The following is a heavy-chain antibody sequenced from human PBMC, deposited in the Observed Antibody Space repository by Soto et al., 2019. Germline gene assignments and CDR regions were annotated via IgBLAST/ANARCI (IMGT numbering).Heavy chain of an antibody. D-gene: IGHD6-6*01. J-gene: IGHJ6*02. Sequence: QVHLVESGGGVVQPGRSLRLSCAASGFTFSSYGMHWVRQAPGKGLVWVAVIWYDGSNKYYADSVKGRFTISRDNSKNTLYLQMNSLRAEDTAVYYCARDIAARRYYYYGMDVWGQGTTVTVSS. CDR3: ARDIAARRYYYYGMDV. CDR1: GFTFSSYG. CDR2: IWYDGSNK. V-gene: IGHV3-33*01.